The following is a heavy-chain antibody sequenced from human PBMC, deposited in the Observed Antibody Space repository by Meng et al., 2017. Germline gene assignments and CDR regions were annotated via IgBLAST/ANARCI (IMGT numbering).Heavy chain of an antibody. Sequence: QVNSVISVASVKKPGARVKVACEAFEYTLSGYYMHWGRQALGHGLAWIGRIYPNNGDTIDSQKCQGRVTMTRDTSNNTAYMELRSLRFEDTAFYYCATTLNSDFCSGFYYWGQGTLVTVSS. V-gene: IGHV1-2*06. CDR2: IYPNNGDT. D-gene: IGHD3-3*01. J-gene: IGHJ4*02. CDR1: EYTLSGYY. CDR3: ATTLNSDFCSGFYY.